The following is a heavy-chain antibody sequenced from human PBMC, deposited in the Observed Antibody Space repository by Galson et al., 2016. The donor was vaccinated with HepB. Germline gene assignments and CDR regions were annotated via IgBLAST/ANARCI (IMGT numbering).Heavy chain of an antibody. CDR2: ISAYNGNT. Sequence: SVKVSCKASGYTFTSYGVNWVRQAPGQGLEWMGWISAYNGNTHYAQKLQGRVSMTTDTSTSTAYMELTSLRSDDTAVYYCAQCSTSGYYYYMDVWGKGTTVTVSS. D-gene: IGHD2-2*01. J-gene: IGHJ6*03. V-gene: IGHV1-18*01. CDR3: AQCSTSGYYYYMDV. CDR1: GYTFTSYG.